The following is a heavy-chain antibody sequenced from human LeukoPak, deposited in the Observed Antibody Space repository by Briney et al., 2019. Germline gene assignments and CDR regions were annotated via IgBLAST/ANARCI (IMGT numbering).Heavy chain of an antibody. CDR2: IYYSGST. J-gene: IGHJ3*02. D-gene: IGHD3-10*01. Sequence: SETLSLTCTVSGGSIRSYYWSWIRQPPGKGLEWIGYIYYSGSTNYNPSLKSRVTISIDTSKNQFSLKLSSVTAVDTAVYYCASHPGSGSYLWDSFDIWGQGTMVTVSS. CDR1: GGSIRSYY. V-gene: IGHV4-59*01. CDR3: ASHPGSGSYLWDSFDI.